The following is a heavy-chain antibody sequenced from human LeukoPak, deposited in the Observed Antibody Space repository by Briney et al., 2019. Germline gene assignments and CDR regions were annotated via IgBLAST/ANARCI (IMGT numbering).Heavy chain of an antibody. CDR1: GGSISSGDYY. D-gene: IGHD3-22*01. J-gene: IGHJ4*02. Sequence: SETLSLTCTVSGGSISSGDYYWSWIRQPPGKGLEWIGYIYYSGSTHYNPSLKSRVTISVDTSKNQFSLKLSSVTAADTAVYYCARGLVVVAATRIHLADGYYDSSGYYASSLHFDYWGQGTLVTVSS. V-gene: IGHV4-30-4*01. CDR3: ARGLVVVAATRIHLADGYYDSSGYYASSLHFDY. CDR2: IYYSGST.